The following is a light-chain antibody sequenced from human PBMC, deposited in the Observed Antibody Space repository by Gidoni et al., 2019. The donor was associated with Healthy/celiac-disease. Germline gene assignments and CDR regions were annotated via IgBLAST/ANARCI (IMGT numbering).Light chain of an antibody. J-gene: IGLJ3*02. CDR1: SSDVGGYNY. V-gene: IGLV2-14*03. CDR3: SSYTSSSTLV. Sequence: QSALPQPASVSASPGQSITISCTGTSSDVGGYNYVPWYQQHPGKAPKLMIYDVSNRPSGVSNRFSGSKSGNTASLTISGLQAEDEADYYCSSYTSSSTLVFGGGTKLTVL. CDR2: DVS.